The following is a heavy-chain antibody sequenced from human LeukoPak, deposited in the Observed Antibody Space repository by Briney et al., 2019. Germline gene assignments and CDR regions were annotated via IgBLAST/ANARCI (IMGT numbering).Heavy chain of an antibody. D-gene: IGHD3-22*01. V-gene: IGHV1-8*03. CDR3: ARGGAGYYDTRGNFDY. CDR2: MNPNSGNT. J-gene: IGHJ4*02. Sequence: ASVKVSCKASGYTFTSYDINWVRQATGQGLEWMGWMNPNSGNTGYAQKFQGRVTITRNTSISTAYMELSSLRSEDTAVYYCARGGAGYYDTRGNFDYWGQGTLVTVSS. CDR1: GYTFTSYD.